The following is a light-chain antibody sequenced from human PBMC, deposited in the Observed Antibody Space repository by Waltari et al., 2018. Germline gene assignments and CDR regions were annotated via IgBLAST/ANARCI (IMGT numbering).Light chain of an antibody. CDR3: CSYTSANTVV. CDR1: SSDVGGSNY. V-gene: IGLV2-11*01. J-gene: IGLJ3*02. CDR2: EVR. Sequence: QSALTQPRSVSGSPGQSVTFSCTGTSSDVGGSNYVSWYQQHPNKAPQLIIYEVRTRASGVSHRFSASKSGNTASLTISGLQAEDEADYFCCSYTSANTVVFGGGTKLTVL.